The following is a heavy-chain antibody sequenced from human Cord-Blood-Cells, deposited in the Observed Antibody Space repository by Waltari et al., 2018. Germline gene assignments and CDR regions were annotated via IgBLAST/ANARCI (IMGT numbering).Heavy chain of an antibody. J-gene: IGHJ3*02. Sequence: QVQLVQSGAEVKKPGASVKVSCKASGYTFTGYYMHWVRQAPGQGLEWMGWINPNGGGTNYAQKFQGWVTMTRDTSISTAYMELSRLRSDDTAVYYCARASITGDDAFDIWGQGTMVTVSS. V-gene: IGHV1-2*04. D-gene: IGHD7-27*01. CDR2: INPNGGGT. CDR3: ARASITGDDAFDI. CDR1: GYTFTGYY.